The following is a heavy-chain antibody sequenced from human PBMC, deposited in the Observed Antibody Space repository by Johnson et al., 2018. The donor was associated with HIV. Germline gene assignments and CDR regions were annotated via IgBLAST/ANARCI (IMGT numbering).Heavy chain of an antibody. CDR2: ISWNSGSI. D-gene: IGHD3-10*01. Sequence: VQVVESGGGLIQPGGSLRLSCAASGFTFDDYGMHWVRQAPGRGLEWVSGISWNSGSIGYADSVTGRFTISRDIAKNSLYLQMDSLRAEDTAVYYCAKPYGSGSYDAFDIWGQGTMVTVSS. V-gene: IGHV3-9*01. CDR3: AKPYGSGSYDAFDI. CDR1: GFTFDDYG. J-gene: IGHJ3*02.